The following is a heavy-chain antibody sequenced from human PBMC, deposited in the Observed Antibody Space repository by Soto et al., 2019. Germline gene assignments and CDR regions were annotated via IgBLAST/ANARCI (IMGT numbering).Heavy chain of an antibody. Sequence: QVQLQESGPGLVKPSETLSLTCTVSGGSISSYYWSWIRQPPGKGLEWIGYIYYSGSTNYNPSLKSRVTISVDTSKNQFSLKLSSVTAADTAVYYCARTSGYSSSWCDYWGQGTLVTVSS. CDR1: GGSISSYY. V-gene: IGHV4-59*01. J-gene: IGHJ4*02. CDR2: IYYSGST. D-gene: IGHD6-13*01. CDR3: ARTSGYSSSWCDY.